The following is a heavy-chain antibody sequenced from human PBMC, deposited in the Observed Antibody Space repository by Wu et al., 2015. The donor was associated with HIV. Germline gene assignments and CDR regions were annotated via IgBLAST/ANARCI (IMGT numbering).Heavy chain of an antibody. CDR2: INPNSGGT. V-gene: IGHV1-2*02. CDR3: ARDFVKGGKGYCSGGSCYRDAFDI. D-gene: IGHD2-15*01. Sequence: QVQLVQSGAEVKKPGASVKVSCKASGYTFTGYYMHWVRQAPGQGLEWMGWINPNSGGTNYAQKFQGRVTMTRDTSISTAYMELSRLRSDDTAVYYCARDFVKGGKGYCSGGSCYRDAFDIWGQGTMVTVSS. J-gene: IGHJ3*02. CDR1: GYTFTGYY.